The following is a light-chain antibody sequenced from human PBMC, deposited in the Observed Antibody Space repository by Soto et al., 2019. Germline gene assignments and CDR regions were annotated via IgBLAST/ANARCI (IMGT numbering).Light chain of an antibody. CDR3: QQYNNWPLIT. V-gene: IGKV3-15*01. J-gene: IGKJ5*01. Sequence: EIVMTQSPVTLSLYPGERATLSCRASQGINSYLAWYQQKPGQAPRLLIYGASTRATDIPARFSGSGSGTEFTLTITSLQSEDFAVYYCQQYNNWPLITFGQGTRLEIK. CDR1: QGINSY. CDR2: GAS.